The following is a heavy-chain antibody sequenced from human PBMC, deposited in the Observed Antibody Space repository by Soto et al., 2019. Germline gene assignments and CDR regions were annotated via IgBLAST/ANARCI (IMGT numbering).Heavy chain of an antibody. V-gene: IGHV3-23*01. D-gene: IGHD1-26*01. CDR3: AKDSTSFNGIYDPFDI. CDR1: GFIFSNYA. CDR2: IGGEAVST. Sequence: EVQLLESGGGLVQPGWSLRLSCEASGFIFSNYAMSWVRQGPGKGLEWVSVIGGEAVSTNCADSVKGRCTVSRENSKNTVYLQLDSLRDDDTAVYYCAKDSTSFNGIYDPFDIWGQGTMVTVSS. J-gene: IGHJ3*02.